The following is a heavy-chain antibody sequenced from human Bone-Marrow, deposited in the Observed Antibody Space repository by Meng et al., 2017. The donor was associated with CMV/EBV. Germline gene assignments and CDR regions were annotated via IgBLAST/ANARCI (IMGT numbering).Heavy chain of an antibody. D-gene: IGHD2-15*01. CDR2: IYYSGST. CDR3: ARTPGIVVVVAATDDAFAI. Sequence: SETLSLTCTVSGGSISSSSYYWGWIRQPPGKGLEWIGSIYYSGSTYYNPSLKSRVTISVDTSKNQFSLKLSSVTAADTAVYYCARTPGIVVVVAATDDAFAIWGQGTMVTVSS. CDR1: GGSISSSSYY. V-gene: IGHV4-39*07. J-gene: IGHJ3*02.